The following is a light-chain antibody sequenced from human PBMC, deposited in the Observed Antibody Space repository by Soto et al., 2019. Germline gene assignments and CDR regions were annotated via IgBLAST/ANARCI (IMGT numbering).Light chain of an antibody. J-gene: IGLJ1*01. CDR1: SSDVGGYNY. CDR3: SSYTTPDTYV. CDR2: EVS. Sequence: QSVLTQPASVSGSPGQSITISCTGTSSDVGGYNYVSWSQQHPGKAPKLIIYEVSNRPSGVSNRFSGSKSGNTASLTISGLQAEDEADYYCSSYTTPDTYVFGTGTKLTVL. V-gene: IGLV2-14*01.